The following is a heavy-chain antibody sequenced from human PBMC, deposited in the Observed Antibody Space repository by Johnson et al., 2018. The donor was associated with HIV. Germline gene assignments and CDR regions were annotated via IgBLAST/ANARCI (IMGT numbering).Heavy chain of an antibody. CDR2: ISYDGSNK. CDR1: GFTFSSYA. CDR3: AGGRIGSFDI. J-gene: IGHJ3*02. D-gene: IGHD2-15*01. V-gene: IGHV3-30*04. Sequence: VQLVESGEGVVQPGRSLRLSCAASGFTFSSYAMHWVRQAPGKGLEWVAVISYDGSNKYYADSVKGRFTISRDNAKNSLYLQMNSLRAEDTALYYCAGGRIGSFDIWGQGTVFIVST.